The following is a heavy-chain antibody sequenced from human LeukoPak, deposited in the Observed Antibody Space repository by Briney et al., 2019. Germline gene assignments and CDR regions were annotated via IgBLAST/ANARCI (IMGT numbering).Heavy chain of an antibody. D-gene: IGHD3-10*01. Sequence: GGSLRLSCAASGFTFSTYWMHWVRQPPGKGLVWVSRMNDDGTTIDYADSVKGRFTISRDNAKGTPYLQMNSLRAEDTAVYYCIIAMGGGNSDYWGQGTLVTVSA. CDR1: GFTFSTYW. J-gene: IGHJ4*02. CDR2: MNDDGTTI. V-gene: IGHV3-74*01. CDR3: IIAMGGGNSDY.